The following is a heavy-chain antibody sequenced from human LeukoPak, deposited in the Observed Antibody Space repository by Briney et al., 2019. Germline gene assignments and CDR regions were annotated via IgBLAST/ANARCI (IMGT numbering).Heavy chain of an antibody. CDR3: ARVGYSYGIISYFDS. V-gene: IGHV4-39*01. Sequence: PSETLSLTCTVSGDSISSSSHYWGWNRQPPGKGLEWIGVSTYYNPSLKNRVTISRDTSKNQFSLKLSSVTAADTAIYYCARVGYSYGIISYFDSWGQGTLVTVSS. CDR1: GDSISSSSHY. CDR2: VST. D-gene: IGHD5-18*01. J-gene: IGHJ4*02.